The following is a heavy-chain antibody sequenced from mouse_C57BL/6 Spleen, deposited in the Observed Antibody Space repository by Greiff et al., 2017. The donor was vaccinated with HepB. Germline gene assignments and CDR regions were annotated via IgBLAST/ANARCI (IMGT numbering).Heavy chain of an antibody. CDR3: ARGWFPFAY. D-gene: IGHD2-3*01. V-gene: IGHV1-26*01. Sequence: EVQLQQSGPELVKPGASVKISCKASGYTFTDYYMNWVKQSHGKSLEWIGDINPNNGGTSYNQKFKGKATLTVDKSSSTAYMELRSLTSEDSAVYYCARGWFPFAYWGQGTLVTVSA. J-gene: IGHJ3*01. CDR1: GYTFTDYY. CDR2: INPNNGGT.